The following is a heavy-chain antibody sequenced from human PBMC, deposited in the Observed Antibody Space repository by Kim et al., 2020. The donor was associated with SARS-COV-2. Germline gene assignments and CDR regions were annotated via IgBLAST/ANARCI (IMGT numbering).Heavy chain of an antibody. D-gene: IGHD2-2*01. J-gene: IGHJ4*02. Sequence: GGSLRLSCAASGFTFDDYGMSWVRQAPGKGLEWVSGIIWNGGSTGYADSVKGRFTISRDNAKNSLYLQMNSLRAEDTALYYCARRYCSSTNCYPFDYWGQGTLVTVSS. CDR3: ARRYCSSTNCYPFDY. CDR2: IIWNGGST. CDR1: GFTFDDYG. V-gene: IGHV3-20*04.